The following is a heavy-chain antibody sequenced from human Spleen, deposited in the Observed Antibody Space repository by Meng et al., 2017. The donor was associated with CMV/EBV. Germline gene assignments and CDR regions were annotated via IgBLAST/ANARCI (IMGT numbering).Heavy chain of an antibody. Sequence: TDFYIHWVRQTPGQGLEWMGWINPNSGGTNYAQKFQGRVTMTRDTSISTAYMELSRLRSDDTAVYYCARAISYYYDSSGYYGRDWFDPWGQGTLVTVSS. CDR3: ARAISYYYDSSGYYGRDWFDP. V-gene: IGHV1-2*02. CDR2: INPNSGGT. CDR1: TDFY. J-gene: IGHJ5*02. D-gene: IGHD3-22*01.